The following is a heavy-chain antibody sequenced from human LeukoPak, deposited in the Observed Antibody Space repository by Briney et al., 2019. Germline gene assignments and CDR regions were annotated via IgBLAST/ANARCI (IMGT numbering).Heavy chain of an antibody. CDR2: IYHSGST. CDR3: ARVGGYYYGSGSYGL. D-gene: IGHD3-10*01. J-gene: IGHJ4*02. CDR1: GYSISSGYY. Sequence: SETLSLTCTVSGYSISSGYYWGWIRQPPGKGLEWIGSIYHSGSTYYNPSLKSRVTISVDTSKNQFSLKLSSVTAADTAVYYCARVGGYYYGSGSYGLWGQGTLVTVSS. V-gene: IGHV4-38-2*02.